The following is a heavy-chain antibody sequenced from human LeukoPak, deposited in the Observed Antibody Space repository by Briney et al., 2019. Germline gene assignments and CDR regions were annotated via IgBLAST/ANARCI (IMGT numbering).Heavy chain of an antibody. Sequence: SVKVSCKASGGTFSSYAISWARQAPGQGLEWMGGIIPIFGTANYAQKFQGRVTITADESTSTAYMELSSLRSEDTAVYYCARALKGIVVVPAAIGVYYYYGMDVWGKGTTVTVSS. CDR2: IIPIFGTA. J-gene: IGHJ6*04. D-gene: IGHD2-2*01. CDR3: ARALKGIVVVPAAIGVYYYYGMDV. V-gene: IGHV1-69*13. CDR1: GGTFSSYA.